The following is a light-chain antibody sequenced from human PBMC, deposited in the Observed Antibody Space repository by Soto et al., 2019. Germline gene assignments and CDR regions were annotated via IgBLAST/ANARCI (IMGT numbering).Light chain of an antibody. CDR1: QSVSSY. CDR2: DAS. Sequence: EIMLTQSPGTLSLSPWEIATLSCGASQSVSSYLAWYQQKPGQAPRLLIYDASNRATGIPARFSGSGSGTDFTLTISSLEPEDFAVYYCQQRSNWPWTFGQGTKVDIK. J-gene: IGKJ1*01. CDR3: QQRSNWPWT. V-gene: IGKV3-11*01.